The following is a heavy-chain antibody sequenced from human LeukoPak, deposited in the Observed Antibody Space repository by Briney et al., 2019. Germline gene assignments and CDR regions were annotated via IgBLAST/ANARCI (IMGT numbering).Heavy chain of an antibody. CDR1: GFTFSSYE. CDR3: ARDSADSGWLDY. D-gene: IGHD6-19*01. J-gene: IGHJ4*02. Sequence: GGSLRLSCAASGFTFSSYEMNWVRQAPGKGLEWVSYISNSGSSIYYADSVKGRFTISRDNVKNSLHLQMNNLRAEDTAVYYCARDSADSGWLDYWGQGTLVTVSS. CDR2: ISNSGSSI. V-gene: IGHV3-48*03.